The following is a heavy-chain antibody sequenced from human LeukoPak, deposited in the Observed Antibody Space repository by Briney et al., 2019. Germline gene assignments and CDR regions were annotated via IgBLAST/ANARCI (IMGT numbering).Heavy chain of an antibody. V-gene: IGHV3-53*01. CDR3: VMSYSSGWYYFDY. CDR2: IYSGGNT. D-gene: IGHD6-19*01. J-gene: IGHJ4*02. CDR1: GFSVSSNY. Sequence: GGSLRLSCAASGFSVSSNYMNWVRQAPGKGLEWFSVIYSGGNTYYADSVKGRFTISRDNSKNTLYLQMNSLRVEDTAVYYCVMSYSSGWYYFDYWGQGTLVTVSS.